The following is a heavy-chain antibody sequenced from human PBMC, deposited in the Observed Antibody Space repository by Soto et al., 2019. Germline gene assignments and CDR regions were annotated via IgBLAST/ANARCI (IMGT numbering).Heavy chain of an antibody. D-gene: IGHD5-18*01. CDR3: ATDGEGTAMALDY. CDR2: FDPEDGET. CDR1: GYTFTGYY. V-gene: IGHV1-24*01. J-gene: IGHJ4*02. Sequence: ASVKVSCKASGYTFTGYYMHWVRQAPGQGLEWMGGFDPEDGETIYAQKFQGRVTMTEDTSTDTAYMELSSLRSEDTAVYYCATDGEGTAMALDYWGQGTLVTVSS.